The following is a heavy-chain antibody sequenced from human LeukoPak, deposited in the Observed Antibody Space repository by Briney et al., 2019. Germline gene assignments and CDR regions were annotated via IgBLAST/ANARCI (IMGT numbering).Heavy chain of an antibody. V-gene: IGHV4-39*07. CDR1: GDSITYFY. CDR3: ARGAYYDYVWGSYRYTKPFDY. J-gene: IGHJ4*02. Sequence: TSETLSLTCSVSGDSITYFYWSWIRQPPGKGLEWIGSIYYSGSTYYNPSLKSRVTISVDTSKNQFSLKLSSVTAADTAVYYCARGAYYDYVWGSYRYTKPFDYWGQGTLVTVSS. CDR2: IYYSGST. D-gene: IGHD3-16*02.